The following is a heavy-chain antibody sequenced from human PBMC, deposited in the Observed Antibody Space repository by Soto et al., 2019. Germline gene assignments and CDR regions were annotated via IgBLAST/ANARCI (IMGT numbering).Heavy chain of an antibody. Sequence: GGSLRLSCEASGFTLSSYSMNWARQAPGQGLEWVSYISSSSSTIYYADSVKGRFTISRDNAKNSLYLQMNSLRDEDTAVYYCARDNPRSSGRDVSGQGTTVTVS. J-gene: IGHJ6*02. CDR3: ARDNPRSSGRDV. CDR2: ISSSSSTI. CDR1: GFTLSSYS. V-gene: IGHV3-48*02.